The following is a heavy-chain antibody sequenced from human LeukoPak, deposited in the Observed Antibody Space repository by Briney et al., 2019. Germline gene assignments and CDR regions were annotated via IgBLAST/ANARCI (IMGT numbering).Heavy chain of an antibody. D-gene: IGHD3-3*02. Sequence: PSETLSLTCVVSGGSMNIDSYSWSWIRQPPGKDLEWIGYVYYSGGTYYKSSLKSRVTISVDTSKNQFSLKLSSVTAADTAVYYCARDLAPDYYYYGMDVWGQGTTVTVSS. CDR2: VYYSGGT. CDR3: ARDLAPDYYYYGMDV. CDR1: GGSMNIDSYS. J-gene: IGHJ6*02. V-gene: IGHV4-30-2*01.